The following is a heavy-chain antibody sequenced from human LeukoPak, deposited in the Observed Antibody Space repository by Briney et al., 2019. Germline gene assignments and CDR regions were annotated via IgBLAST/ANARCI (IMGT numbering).Heavy chain of an antibody. D-gene: IGHD3-22*01. CDR2: INPNSGGT. CDR1: GYTFTGYY. Sequence: ASVKVSCKASGYTFTGYYMHWVRQAPGQGLEWMGWINPNSGGTNYAQKFQGRVTMTRDTSISTAYMELSRLRSDDTAVYYCARELTYYYDSSGYYFEDWGQGTLVTVSS. V-gene: IGHV1-2*02. J-gene: IGHJ1*01. CDR3: ARELTYYYDSSGYYFED.